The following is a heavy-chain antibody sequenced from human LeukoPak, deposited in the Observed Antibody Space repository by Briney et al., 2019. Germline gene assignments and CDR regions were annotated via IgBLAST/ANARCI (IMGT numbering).Heavy chain of an antibody. J-gene: IGHJ4*02. V-gene: IGHV3-64*01. Sequence: GGSLRLSCAASGFTFSSYAMHWVRQAPGKGLEYVSAISSNGGSTYYANSVKGRFTISRDNSKNTLYLQMGSLRAEDMAVYYCARVQEGYLDWQNHIDYWGQGTLVTVSS. CDR1: GFTFSSYA. CDR2: ISSNGGST. CDR3: ARVQEGYLDWQNHIDY. D-gene: IGHD3-9*01.